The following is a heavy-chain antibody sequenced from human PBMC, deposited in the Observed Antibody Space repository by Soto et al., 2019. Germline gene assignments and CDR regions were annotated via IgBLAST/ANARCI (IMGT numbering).Heavy chain of an antibody. D-gene: IGHD2-8*01. CDR2: ISSSGSTI. Sequence: GGSLRLSCAASGFTFSSYEMNWVRQAPGKGLEWVSYISSSGSTIYYADSVKGRFTISRDNAKNSLYLQMNSLRAEDTAVYYCAMGFYYYYYYGMDVWGQGTTVTVSS. J-gene: IGHJ6*02. CDR1: GFTFSSYE. CDR3: AMGFYYYYYYGMDV. V-gene: IGHV3-48*03.